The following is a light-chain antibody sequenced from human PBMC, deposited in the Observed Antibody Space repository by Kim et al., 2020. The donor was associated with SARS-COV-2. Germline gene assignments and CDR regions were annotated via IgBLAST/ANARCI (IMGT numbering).Light chain of an antibody. CDR2: GAS. CDR3: QQYGTSPKT. Sequence: SPGERATLSCRASQSVSNNYLAWYQQKPGQAPRLLIYGASSRATGIPDRFSGSGSGTDFTLTISRLEPEDFAVYYCQQYGTSPKTFGPGTKVDIK. CDR1: QSVSNNY. V-gene: IGKV3-20*01. J-gene: IGKJ3*01.